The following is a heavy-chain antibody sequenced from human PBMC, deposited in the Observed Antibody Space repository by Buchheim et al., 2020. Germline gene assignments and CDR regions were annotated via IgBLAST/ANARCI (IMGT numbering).Heavy chain of an antibody. J-gene: IGHJ5*02. V-gene: IGHV4-34*01. D-gene: IGHD3-3*01. Sequence: QVQLQQWGAGLLKPSETLSLTCAVYGGSFSGYYWSWIRQPPGKGLEWIGEINHSGSTNYNPSLKSRVTISVDTSKNQFSLKLSSVTAADTAVYYCARVIGAYYDFWSVPNWFDPWGQGTL. CDR3: ARVIGAYYDFWSVPNWFDP. CDR1: GGSFSGYY. CDR2: INHSGST.